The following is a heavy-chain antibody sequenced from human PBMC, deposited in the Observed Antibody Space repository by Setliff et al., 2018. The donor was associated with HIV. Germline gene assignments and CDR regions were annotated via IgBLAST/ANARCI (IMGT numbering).Heavy chain of an antibody. CDR2: IYTSGST. CDR1: GGSISGYY. D-gene: IGHD3-16*01. J-gene: IGHJ4*02. V-gene: IGHV4-4*09. CDR3: ASPIGAGNFDY. Sequence: SETLSLTCTVSGGSISGYYWSWIRQPPGEGLEWIGYIYTSGSTHYNPSLKSRVTISVDTSKNQFSLKLSSVTAAETAVYYCASPIGAGNFDYWGQGPLVTVSS.